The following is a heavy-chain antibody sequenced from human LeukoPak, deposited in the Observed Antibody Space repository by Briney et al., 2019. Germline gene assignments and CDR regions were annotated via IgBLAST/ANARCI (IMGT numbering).Heavy chain of an antibody. J-gene: IGHJ6*03. CDR2: MNPNSGNT. V-gene: IGHV1-8*01. D-gene: IGHD3-3*01. CDR3: ARATYDLGYYYMDV. Sequence: ASVKLSCKASGYTFTSYDINWVRQGTGQGLEWMGWMNPNSGNTGYAQKFQGRVTMTRNTSISTAYMELSSLRSEDTAVYYCARATYDLGYYYMDVWGKGTTVTVSS. CDR1: GYTFTSYD.